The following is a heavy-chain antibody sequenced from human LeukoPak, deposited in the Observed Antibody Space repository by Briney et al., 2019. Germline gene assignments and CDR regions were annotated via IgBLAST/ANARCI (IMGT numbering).Heavy chain of an antibody. CDR2: INPSGDST. V-gene: IGHV1-46*01. CDR3: AASRKAVHPFDY. J-gene: IGHJ4*02. CDR1: GYTFTSYD. Sequence: ASVKVSCKASGYTFTSYDMHWVRQAPGQGLEWMGIINPSGDSTSYAQKFQGRVTMTRDTSTSTVYMELSSLRSEDTAVYYCAASRKAVHPFDYWGQGTLVTVSS.